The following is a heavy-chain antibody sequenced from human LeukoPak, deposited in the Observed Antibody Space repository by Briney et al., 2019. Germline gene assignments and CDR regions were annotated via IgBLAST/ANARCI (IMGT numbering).Heavy chain of an antibody. J-gene: IGHJ5*02. CDR3: ARGYNWNDRWFDP. CDR2: MNPNSGNT. CDR1: GYTLTSYD. D-gene: IGHD1-1*01. V-gene: IGHV1-8*03. Sequence: GASVKVSCKASGYTLTSYDINWVRQATGQGLEWMGWMNPNSGNTGYAQKFQGRVTITRNTSISTAYMELSSLRSEDTAVYYCARGYNWNDRWFDPWGQGTLVTVSS.